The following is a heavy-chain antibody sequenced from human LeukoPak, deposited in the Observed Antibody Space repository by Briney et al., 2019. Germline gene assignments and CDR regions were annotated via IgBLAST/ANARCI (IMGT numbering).Heavy chain of an antibody. D-gene: IGHD6-13*01. CDR3: ARDGTAAGFAFDI. J-gene: IGHJ3*02. Sequence: RRSLRLSCAASGFTFSSYAMHWVRQAPGKGLEWVAVISYDGSNKYYADSVKGRFTISRDNSKNTLYLQMNSLRAEDTAVYYCARDGTAAGFAFDIWGQGTMVTVSS. CDR1: GFTFSSYA. V-gene: IGHV3-30-3*01. CDR2: ISYDGSNK.